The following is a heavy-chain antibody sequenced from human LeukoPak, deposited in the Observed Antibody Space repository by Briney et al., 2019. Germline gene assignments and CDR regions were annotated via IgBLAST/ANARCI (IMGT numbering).Heavy chain of an antibody. CDR2: IIPILGIA. V-gene: IGHV1-69*04. D-gene: IGHD5-12*01. J-gene: IGHJ4*02. CDR3: ASLRRDGYTFDY. CDR1: GYTFSSYA. Sequence: SVKVSCKASGYTFSSYAISWVRQAPGQGLEWMGRIIPILGIANYAQKFQGRVTITADKSTSTAYMELSSLRSEDTAVYYCASLRRDGYTFDYWGQGTLVTVSS.